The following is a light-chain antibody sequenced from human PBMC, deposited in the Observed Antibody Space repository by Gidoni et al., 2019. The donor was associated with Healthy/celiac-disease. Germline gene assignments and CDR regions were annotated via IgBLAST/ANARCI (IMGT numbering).Light chain of an antibody. Sequence: ESVLTQSPGTLSLSPGERVTLSCRASQSVNSNYLAWYQQKSGQPPRLVIYGASSRATGIPDRFSGSGSGTDFTLTISRLEPEDFAVYYWQQYGRSLTFGGGTKVELK. V-gene: IGKV3-20*01. CDR2: GAS. J-gene: IGKJ4*01. CDR3: QQYGRSLT. CDR1: QSVNSNY.